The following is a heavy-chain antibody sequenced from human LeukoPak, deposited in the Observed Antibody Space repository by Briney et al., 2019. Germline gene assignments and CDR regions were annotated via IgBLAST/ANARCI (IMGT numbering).Heavy chain of an antibody. Sequence: SETLSLTCTVSGGSISSSTYYWGWIRQPPGKGLEWIGSIYYSGSTYYNPSLKSRVTISVDTSKNQFSLKLSSVTAADTAVYYCARESTVTDAFDIWGQGTMVTVSS. J-gene: IGHJ3*02. V-gene: IGHV4-39*02. CDR1: GGSISSSTYY. CDR3: ARESTVTDAFDI. CDR2: IYYSGST. D-gene: IGHD4-17*01.